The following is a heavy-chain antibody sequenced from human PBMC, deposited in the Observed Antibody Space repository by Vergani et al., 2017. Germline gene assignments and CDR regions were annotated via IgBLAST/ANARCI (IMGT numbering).Heavy chain of an antibody. CDR1: GFTFSSYS. Sequence: EVQLVESGGGLVQPGGSLRLSCAASGFTFSSYSMNWVRQAPGKGLEWVSYISSGSSTIYYADSVKGRFTISRDNAKNSLYLQMNSLRAEDTAVYYCARDLRIAARQGYFDYWGQGTLVTVSS. CDR3: ARDLRIAARQGYFDY. J-gene: IGHJ4*02. CDR2: ISSGSSTI. D-gene: IGHD6-6*01. V-gene: IGHV3-48*04.